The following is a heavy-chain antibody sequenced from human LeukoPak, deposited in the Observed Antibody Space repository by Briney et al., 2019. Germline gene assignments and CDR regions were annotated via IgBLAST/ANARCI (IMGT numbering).Heavy chain of an antibody. Sequence: GASVKVSCKASGGTFSSYAISWVRQAPGQGLEWMGGIIPIFGTANYAQKFQGRVTITADESTSTAYMELSSLRSEDTAVYYCATGGHYYYDSSGYYLFDYWGQGTLVTVSS. CDR3: ATGGHYYYDSSGYYLFDY. CDR2: IIPIFGTA. D-gene: IGHD3-22*01. J-gene: IGHJ4*02. CDR1: GGTFSSYA. V-gene: IGHV1-69*13.